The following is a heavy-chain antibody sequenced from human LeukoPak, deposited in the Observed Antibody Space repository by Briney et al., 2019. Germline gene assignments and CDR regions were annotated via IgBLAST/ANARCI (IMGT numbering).Heavy chain of an antibody. D-gene: IGHD3-22*01. V-gene: IGHV4-61*02. Sequence: SQTLSLTCTVSGGSISSGSYYWSWIRQPAGKRLEWIGRIYTSGSTNYDPSLKSRVTISVDTSKNQFSLKLSSVTAADTAVYYCARGGRGVQYYYDSTGHFDLWGRGTLVTVSS. CDR3: ARGGRGVQYYYDSTGHFDL. CDR2: IYTSGST. J-gene: IGHJ2*01. CDR1: GGSISSGSYY.